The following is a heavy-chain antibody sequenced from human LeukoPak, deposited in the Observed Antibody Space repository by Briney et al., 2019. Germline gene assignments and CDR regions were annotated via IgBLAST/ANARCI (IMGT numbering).Heavy chain of an antibody. Sequence: SETLSLTCTVSGGSVSSNNYYWSWIRQPPGKGLEWIGNIYYTGRTYYNPSLKSRVTLSIDKSKNQFSLKVTSVTAADGAVYFCLSKMYYDLWSGYNGMEVWGQGTTVAVSS. CDR3: LSKMYYDLWSGYNGMEV. D-gene: IGHD3-3*01. CDR1: GGSVSSNNYY. V-gene: IGHV4-39*01. J-gene: IGHJ6*01. CDR2: IYYTGRT.